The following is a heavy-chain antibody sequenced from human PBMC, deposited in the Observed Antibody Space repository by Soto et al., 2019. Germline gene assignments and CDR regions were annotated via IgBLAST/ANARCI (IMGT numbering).Heavy chain of an antibody. CDR3: ARGCQNLSSGELFDY. CDR1: GGVFSNYA. J-gene: IGHJ4*02. CDR2: LVPVFGTP. V-gene: IGHV1-69*01. D-gene: IGHD5-18*01. Sequence: QVQLVQSGAEVKQPGSSVKVSCKASGGVFSNYALTWVRQAPGQGPEWVGGLVPVFGTPNYAPKFQDRVTWTADESTRTAHFVLRTLTSADTAVYYCARGCQNLSSGELFDYGGQGTLVIVSS.